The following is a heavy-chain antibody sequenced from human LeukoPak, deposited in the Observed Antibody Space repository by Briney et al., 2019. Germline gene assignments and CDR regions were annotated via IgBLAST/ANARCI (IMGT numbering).Heavy chain of an antibody. CDR2: INPNSGGT. CDR1: GYTFTGHY. D-gene: IGHD6-19*01. Sequence: ASVNVSCKASGYTFTGHYMHWVRQAPGQGLERMGWINPNSGGTNYAQKFQGRVTMTRDTSISTAYMELNRLRSDDTAVYYCARVVALTGTPVYYMDVWGKGTTVTVSS. V-gene: IGHV1-2*02. J-gene: IGHJ6*03. CDR3: ARVVALTGTPVYYMDV.